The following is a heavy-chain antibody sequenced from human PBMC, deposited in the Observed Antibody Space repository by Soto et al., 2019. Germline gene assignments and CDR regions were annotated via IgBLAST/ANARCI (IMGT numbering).Heavy chain of an antibody. J-gene: IGHJ4*02. Sequence: QVPLVQSGPEVKKPGASVRVSCKPSGYTLTNYAIQWVRQAAGQRLEWLGWIDPGSGQATYSQKFQDRIIITRDNSASTSYMDLSSLTSDDTAVYFCTRDLNGGNPFDYWGQGALVTVSS. CDR2: IDPGSGQA. D-gene: IGHD2-8*01. CDR1: GYTLTNYA. CDR3: TRDLNGGNPFDY. V-gene: IGHV1-3*01.